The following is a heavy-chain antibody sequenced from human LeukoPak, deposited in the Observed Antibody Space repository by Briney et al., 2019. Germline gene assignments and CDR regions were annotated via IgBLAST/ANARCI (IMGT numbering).Heavy chain of an antibody. Sequence: GGSLRLSCAASGFTFDDYGMSWVRQASGKGLEWVSGINWNGGSTGYADSVKGRFTISRGNAENSLYLQTNSLRAEDTAVYYCARAGQEWFGELGFDQWGQGTLVIVSS. V-gene: IGHV3-20*04. J-gene: IGHJ4*02. D-gene: IGHD3-10*01. CDR3: ARAGQEWFGELGFDQ. CDR2: INWNGGST. CDR1: GFTFDDYG.